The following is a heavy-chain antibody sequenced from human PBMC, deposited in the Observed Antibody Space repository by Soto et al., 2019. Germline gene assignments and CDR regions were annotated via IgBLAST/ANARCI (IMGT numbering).Heavy chain of an antibody. Sequence: ASVKVSCKVSGYTLTELSMHWVRQAPGKGLEWMGGFDPEDGETIYAQKFQGRVTMTEDTSTSTAYMELSSLRSEDTAVYYCTTDSYSTIIIVRFDYWGHGTLVTVS. CDR2: FDPEDGET. J-gene: IGHJ4*01. V-gene: IGHV1-24*01. CDR1: GYTLTELS. D-gene: IGHD3-22*01. CDR3: TTDSYSTIIIVRFDY.